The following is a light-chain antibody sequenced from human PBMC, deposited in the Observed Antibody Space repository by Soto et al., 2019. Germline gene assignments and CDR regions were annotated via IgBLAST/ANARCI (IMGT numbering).Light chain of an antibody. CDR1: QSVDSRY. V-gene: IGKV3-20*01. Sequence: EIVLTQSPGTLSLSPGERAILSCRASQSVDSRYFGWYQQRPGQPPRLLLYGVSTRATGIPDRFSGSGSGTDFRLTISRLDPDDFAVYYCQQYGAFWTFGQGTKVEI. J-gene: IGKJ1*01. CDR2: GVS. CDR3: QQYGAFWT.